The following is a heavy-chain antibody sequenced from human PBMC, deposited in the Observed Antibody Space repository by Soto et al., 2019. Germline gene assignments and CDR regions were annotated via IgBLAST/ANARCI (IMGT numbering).Heavy chain of an antibody. CDR3: SKPQRAALAGFYY. J-gene: IGHJ4*02. D-gene: IGHD6-19*01. V-gene: IGHV5-51*01. Sequence: PGESLKISCKGSGYSFTSYWIGWVRQMPGKGLEWMGIIYPGDSDTRYSPSFQGQVTISADKSISTAYLQWSSLKASDTAMYYCSKPQRAALAGFYYPGQRTPVTVSA. CDR1: GYSFTSYW. CDR2: IYPGDSDT.